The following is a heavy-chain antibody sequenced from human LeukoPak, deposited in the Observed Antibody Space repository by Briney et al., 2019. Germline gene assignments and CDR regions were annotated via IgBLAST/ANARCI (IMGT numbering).Heavy chain of an antibody. CDR1: GYTLTELS. V-gene: IGHV1-24*01. D-gene: IGHD3-22*01. CDR2: FDPEDGET. Sequence: ASVKVSCKVSGYTLTELSMHWVRQAPGKGLEWMGGFDPEDGETIYAQKFQGRVTMTEDTSTDTAYMELSSLRSEDTAVHYCATGNRPYYYDSSGYYDFDYWGRGTLVTVSS. J-gene: IGHJ4*02. CDR3: ATGNRPYYYDSSGYYDFDY.